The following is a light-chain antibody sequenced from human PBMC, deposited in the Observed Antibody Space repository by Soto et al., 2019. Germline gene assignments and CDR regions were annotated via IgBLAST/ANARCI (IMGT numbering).Light chain of an antibody. CDR3: QRYGSSPPLT. V-gene: IGKV3-20*01. CDR2: VAS. CDR1: QSVTSSY. J-gene: IGKJ4*01. Sequence: EIVLMQSPGTLSLSPGERATLSCRASQSVTSSYFAWYQQKPGQAPRLLIDVASRMATGIPDRFSGSGSGTDFTLTISRLEPEDFAVYYCQRYGSSPPLTFGGGTKVEIK.